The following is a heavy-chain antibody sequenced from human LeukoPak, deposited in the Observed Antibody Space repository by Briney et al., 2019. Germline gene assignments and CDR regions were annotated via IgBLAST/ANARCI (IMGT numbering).Heavy chain of an antibody. Sequence: SVKVSCKASGGTFSSYAISWVRQAPGQGFEWMGGIIPIFGTANYAQKFQGRVTITADESTSTAYIELSSLRSEDTAVYYCARHRQWLVPYFDYWGQGTLVTVSS. D-gene: IGHD6-19*01. CDR3: ARHRQWLVPYFDY. CDR1: GGTFSSYA. J-gene: IGHJ4*02. CDR2: IIPIFGTA. V-gene: IGHV1-69*13.